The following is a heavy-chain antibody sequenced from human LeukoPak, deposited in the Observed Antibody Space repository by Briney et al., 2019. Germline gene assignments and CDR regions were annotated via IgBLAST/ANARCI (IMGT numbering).Heavy chain of an antibody. CDR2: INPSSGGT. Sequence: ASVKVSCKASGYTFTGYYMHWVRQAPGQGLEWMGWINPSSGGTNYAQEFQGRVTITADESTSTAYMELSSLRSEDTAVYYCARAGATGMATSQAFDYWGQGTLVTVSS. CDR1: GYTFTGYY. J-gene: IGHJ4*02. D-gene: IGHD5-24*01. V-gene: IGHV1-2*02. CDR3: ARAGATGMATSQAFDY.